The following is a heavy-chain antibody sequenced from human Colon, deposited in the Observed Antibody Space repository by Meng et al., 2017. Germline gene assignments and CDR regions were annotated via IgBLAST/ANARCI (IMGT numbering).Heavy chain of an antibody. J-gene: IGHJ6*02. Sequence: QVLLGQSGAEVKKPGASVMVSCKPSGYTFSDFNIHWVRQAPGQGLEWVGLINPNSGDTLVAQKFQGRVTMTRDTSISTAYMEMTGLESDDTAVYYCARGGLHWLQSYNYGMDVWGRGTTVTVSS. D-gene: IGHD3/OR15-3a*01. CDR3: ARGGLHWLQSYNYGMDV. V-gene: IGHV1-2*06. CDR1: GYTFSDFN. CDR2: INPNSGDT.